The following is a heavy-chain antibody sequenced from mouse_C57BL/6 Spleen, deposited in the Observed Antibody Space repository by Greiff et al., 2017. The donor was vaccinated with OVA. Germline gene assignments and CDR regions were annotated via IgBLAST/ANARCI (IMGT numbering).Heavy chain of an antibody. J-gene: IGHJ2*01. Sequence: VKLQQPGAELVKPGASVKMSCKASGYTFPSYWITWVKQRPGQGLAWIGDIYPGSGSTNYNEKFKSKATLTVDTSSSTAYMQLSSLTSEDSAVDYCARYHYAGDYWGQGTTLTVSS. V-gene: IGHV1-55*01. CDR1: GYTFPSYW. CDR3: ARYHYAGDY. CDR2: IYPGSGST. D-gene: IGHD1-1*02.